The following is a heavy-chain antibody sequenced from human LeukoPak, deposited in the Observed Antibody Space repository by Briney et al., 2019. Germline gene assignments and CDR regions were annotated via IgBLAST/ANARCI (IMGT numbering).Heavy chain of an antibody. CDR3: ARYFRADSGNYYRSFDY. V-gene: IGHV3-7*05. D-gene: IGHD1-26*01. CDR1: GFTFSDNW. J-gene: IGHJ4*02. CDR2: IKEDGSGK. Sequence: PGGSLRLSFAVSGFTFSDNWMSWVRQAPGKGLEWLATIKEDGSGKNYVDSVKGRFTISRDNAKNSLYLQMNSLRAEDTAVYYCARYFRADSGNYYRSFDYWGQGTLVTVSS.